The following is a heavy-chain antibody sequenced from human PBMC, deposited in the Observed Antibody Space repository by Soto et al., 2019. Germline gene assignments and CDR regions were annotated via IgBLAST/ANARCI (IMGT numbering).Heavy chain of an antibody. CDR2: IYHSGST. Sequence: QLQLQESGSGRVKHSQTLCLTCAVSGGSISSDGHSWSWIRQPPGKGLEWIGYIYHSGSTYYNPSLKSRVTISVDRSKNQFSLKLSSVTAADTAVYYCASGLVTTLHYWGQGTLVTVSS. J-gene: IGHJ4*02. CDR3: ASGLVTTLHY. D-gene: IGHD4-17*01. CDR1: GGSISSDGHS. V-gene: IGHV4-30-2*01.